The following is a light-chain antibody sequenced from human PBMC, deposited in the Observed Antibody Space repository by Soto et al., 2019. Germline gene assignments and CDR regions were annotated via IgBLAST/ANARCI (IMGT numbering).Light chain of an antibody. CDR2: GAS. J-gene: IGKJ1*01. Sequence: EIVMTQSSATLSVSPGGRATLSCRASQSVSSNLAWYQQKPGQAPRLLIYGASTRATGIPARFSGSGSGTEFTLTISSLQSEDFAVYYCQQYNNWPQAFGQGTKVDIK. CDR3: QQYNNWPQA. CDR1: QSVSSN. V-gene: IGKV3D-15*01.